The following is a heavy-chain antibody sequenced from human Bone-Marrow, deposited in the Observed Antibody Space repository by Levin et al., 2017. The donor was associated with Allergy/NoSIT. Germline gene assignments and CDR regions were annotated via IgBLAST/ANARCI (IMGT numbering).Heavy chain of an antibody. CDR3: ARSKILYQTYGMDV. J-gene: IGHJ6*02. CDR1: GGSISSGGYS. D-gene: IGHD2-8*01. Sequence: PSETLSLTCAVSGGSISSGGYSWSWIRQPPGKGLEWIGYIYHSGSTYYNPSLKSRVTISVDRSKNQFSLKLSSVTSADTAVYYCARSKILYQTYGMDVWGQGTTVTVSS. CDR2: IYHSGST. V-gene: IGHV4-30-2*01.